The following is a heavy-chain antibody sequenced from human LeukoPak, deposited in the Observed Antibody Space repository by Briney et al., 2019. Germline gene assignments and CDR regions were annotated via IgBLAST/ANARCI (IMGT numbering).Heavy chain of an antibody. CDR3: ARALDYYDSSGYLQYFDY. CDR2: INPSGGST. V-gene: IGHV1-46*01. J-gene: IGHJ4*02. Sequence: GASVKVSCKASGYTFTSYDINWVRQAPGQGLEWMGIINPSGGSTSYAQKFQGRVTMTRDTSTSTVYMELSSLRSEDTAVYYCARALDYYDSSGYLQYFDYWGQGTLVTVSS. D-gene: IGHD3-22*01. CDR1: GYTFTSYD.